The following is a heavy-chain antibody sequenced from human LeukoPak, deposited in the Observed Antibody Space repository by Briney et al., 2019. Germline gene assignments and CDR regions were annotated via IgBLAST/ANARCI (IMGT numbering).Heavy chain of an antibody. V-gene: IGHV3-30*02. CDR1: GFTFRSYG. D-gene: IGHD4-17*01. J-gene: IGHJ4*02. CDR2: IRYDGSNK. Sequence: PGGSLRLSCETSGFTFRSYGMHWVRQAPGKGLEWVAFIRYDGSNKYYADSVKGRFTISRDNSKNTLYLQMNSLRAEDTAVYYCAKEKRSYGDYGANFDYWGQGTLVTVSS. CDR3: AKEKRSYGDYGANFDY.